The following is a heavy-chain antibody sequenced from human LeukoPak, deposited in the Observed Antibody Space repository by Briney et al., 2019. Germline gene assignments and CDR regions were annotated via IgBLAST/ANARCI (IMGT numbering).Heavy chain of an antibody. D-gene: IGHD3-3*01. J-gene: IGHJ4*02. CDR3: ARVGADWSSDY. CDR1: GFTFSSYW. Sequence: GGSLRLSCAASGFTFSSYWMHWVRQAPGKGLVWVSRINSDGSSTSYADSVKGRFTISRDNAKNTPYLQMNSLRAEDTAVYYCARVGADWSSDYWGQGTLVTVSS. CDR2: INSDGSST. V-gene: IGHV3-74*01.